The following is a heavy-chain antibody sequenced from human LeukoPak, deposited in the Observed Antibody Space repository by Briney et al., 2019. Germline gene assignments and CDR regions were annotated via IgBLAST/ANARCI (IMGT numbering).Heavy chain of an antibody. CDR1: GYSISSGYY. CDR3: ARTYCSSTSCPSPDAFDI. J-gene: IGHJ3*02. CDR2: IYHSGST. V-gene: IGHV4-38-2*01. D-gene: IGHD2-2*01. Sequence: SETLSLXCAVSGYSISSGYYWGWIRQPPGKGLEWIGSIYHSGSTYYNPSLKSRVTISVDTSKNQFSLKLSSVTAADTAVYYCARTYCSSTSCPSPDAFDIWGQGTMVTVSS.